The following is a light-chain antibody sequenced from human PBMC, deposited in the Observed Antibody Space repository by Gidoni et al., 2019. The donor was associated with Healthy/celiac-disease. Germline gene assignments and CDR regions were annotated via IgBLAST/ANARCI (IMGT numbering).Light chain of an antibody. CDR3: QQYGSSPMYT. Sequence: EIVSTPSPGTLSLSPGERPTLSCRASQSDSSSYLAWYQQKPGQAPRLLIYGASSRATGIPDRFSGSGSGTDFTLTISRLEPEDFAVYYCQQYGSSPMYTFXQXTKLEIK. V-gene: IGKV3-20*01. CDR1: QSDSSSY. J-gene: IGKJ2*01. CDR2: GAS.